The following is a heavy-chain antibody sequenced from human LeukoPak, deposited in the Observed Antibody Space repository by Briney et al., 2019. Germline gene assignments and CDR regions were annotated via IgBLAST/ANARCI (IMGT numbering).Heavy chain of an antibody. D-gene: IGHD3-22*01. V-gene: IGHV3-23*01. Sequence: PGGSLRLSCAASGFTFSSYAMGWVRQAPGKGLEWVSAISGSGGSTYYADSVEGRFTISRDNSKNTLYLQMNSLRAEDTAVYYCAKDPTHYYDSSGYYYWGQGTLVTVSS. CDR2: ISGSGGST. CDR1: GFTFSSYA. CDR3: AKDPTHYYDSSGYYY. J-gene: IGHJ4*02.